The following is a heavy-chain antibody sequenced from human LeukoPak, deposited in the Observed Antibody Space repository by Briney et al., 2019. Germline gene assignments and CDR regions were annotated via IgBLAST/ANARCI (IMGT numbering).Heavy chain of an antibody. CDR1: GYSISSGYY. J-gene: IGHJ4*02. CDR2: IHHSRST. D-gene: IGHD1-7*01. CDR3: AIDLGGGTTSY. Sequence: SETLSLTCTVSGYSISSGYYWGLVRQPPGKGLEWIGSIHHSRSTYYNPSLKSRVTISVDKSKNQFSLKLSSVTAADTAVYYCAIDLGGGTTSYWGQGTLVTVSS. V-gene: IGHV4-38-2*02.